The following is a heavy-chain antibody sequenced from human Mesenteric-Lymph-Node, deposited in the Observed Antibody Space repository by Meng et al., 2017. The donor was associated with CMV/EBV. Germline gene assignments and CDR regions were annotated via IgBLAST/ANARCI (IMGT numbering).Heavy chain of an antibody. CDR2: MSYSGST. J-gene: IGHJ4*02. CDR3: GRDNWGSIDY. D-gene: IGHD7-27*01. CDR1: GGSFSSYP. V-gene: IGHV4-59*13. Sequence: QEQLQESGPGLVKASETLSLTCTFSGGSFSSYPWSWIRQPPGKGLEWVGYMSYSGSTNYNPSLKSRITMSLDTSKNQFSLELSSVTAADTAVYYCGRDNWGSIDYWGQGTLVTVSS.